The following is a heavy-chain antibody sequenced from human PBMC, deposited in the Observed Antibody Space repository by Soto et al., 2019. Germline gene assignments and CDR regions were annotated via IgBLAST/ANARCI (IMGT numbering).Heavy chain of an antibody. CDR3: AKDFMDTADYGMDV. D-gene: IGHD5-18*01. V-gene: IGHV3-9*01. CDR1: GFTFDDYA. J-gene: IGHJ6*02. CDR2: ISWNSGSI. Sequence: SLRLSCAASGFTFDDYAMHWVRQAPGKGLEWVSGISWNSGSIGYADSVKGRFTISRDNAKNSLYLQMNSLRAEDTALYYCAKDFMDTADYGMDVWCQGTTVTVSS.